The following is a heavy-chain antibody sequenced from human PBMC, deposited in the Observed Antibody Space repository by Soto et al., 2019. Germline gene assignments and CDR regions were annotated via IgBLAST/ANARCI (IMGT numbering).Heavy chain of an antibody. CDR3: ARTYSSASWGRYYYYYYGMDV. Sequence: QVQVVQSGAEVKKPGSSVKVTCKASGDTFYNYAISWVRQAPGRGLEWMGGLIPIFGTANYAHKFQGRVTITAYESASTAYMELSSVRSEDTAVYYCARTYSSASWGRYYYYYYGMDVWGQGTTVTVSS. CDR1: GDTFYNYA. J-gene: IGHJ6*02. CDR2: LIPIFGTA. V-gene: IGHV1-69*01. D-gene: IGHD6-6*01.